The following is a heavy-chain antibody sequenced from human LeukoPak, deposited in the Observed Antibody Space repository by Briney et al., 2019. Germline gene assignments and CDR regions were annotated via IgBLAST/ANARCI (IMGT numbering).Heavy chain of an antibody. J-gene: IGHJ5*02. CDR2: IYYSGIS. D-gene: IGHD3-3*01. CDR3: ARHHSEGGSGYSRFDP. Sequence: SETLSLTCTVSGGSISSSSYYWGWIRQPPGKGLEWFGSIYYSGISYYNPSLKSRVTISVDTSKNQFSRKLSSVTVADTAVYYCARHHSEGGSGYSRFDPWGQGTLVTVSS. V-gene: IGHV4-39*01. CDR1: GGSISSSSYY.